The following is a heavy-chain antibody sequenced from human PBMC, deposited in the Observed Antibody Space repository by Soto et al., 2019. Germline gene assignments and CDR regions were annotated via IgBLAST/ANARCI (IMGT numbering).Heavy chain of an antibody. V-gene: IGHV4-59*01. D-gene: IGHD3-3*01. CDR3: ARGPFGVVKD. CDR1: GGSISSYY. Sequence: QVQLQESGPGLVKPSETLSLTCTVSGGSISSYYWSWIRQPPGKGLEWIGYLYYSGSTNYNPSLKSRVTISIDTSRNQFSLKLSSVTAADTAVYYCARGPFGVVKDWGQGTLVTVSS. J-gene: IGHJ4*02. CDR2: LYYSGST.